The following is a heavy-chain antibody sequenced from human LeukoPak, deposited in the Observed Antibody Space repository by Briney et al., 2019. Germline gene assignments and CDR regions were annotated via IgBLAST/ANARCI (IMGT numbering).Heavy chain of an antibody. J-gene: IGHJ4*02. CDR1: GYSISSGYY. D-gene: IGHD5-18*01. CDR2: IYHSGST. CDR3: AKSSYSIFDC. Sequence: PSETLSLTCTVSGYSISSGYYWGWIRQPPGKGLEWIGSIYHSGSTYYNPSLKSRVTISVDTSKNQFSLKLSSVTAADTAVYYCAKSSYSIFDCRGQGTLVTVSS. V-gene: IGHV4-38-2*02.